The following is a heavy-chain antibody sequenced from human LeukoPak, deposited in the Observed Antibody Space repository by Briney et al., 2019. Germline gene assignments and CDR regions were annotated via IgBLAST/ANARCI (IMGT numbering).Heavy chain of an antibody. J-gene: IGHJ4*02. CDR2: ISYDGSNK. Sequence: PPGGSLRLSCAASGFTFSSYGMHWVRQAPGKGLEWVAVISYDGSNKYYADSVKGRFTISRDNSKNTLYLQMNSLRAEDTAVYYCARKVVIISDYYFDYWGQGTLVTVSS. V-gene: IGHV3-30*03. D-gene: IGHD3-3*01. CDR3: ARKVVIISDYYFDY. CDR1: GFTFSSYG.